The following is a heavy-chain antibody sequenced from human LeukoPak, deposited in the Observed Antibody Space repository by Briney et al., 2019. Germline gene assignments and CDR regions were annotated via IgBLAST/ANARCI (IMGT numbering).Heavy chain of an antibody. Sequence: PGGSLRLSCAASGFTFSSYWMSWVRQAPGKGLEWVANIKQDGSEKYYVDSVKGRFTISRDNAKNSLYLQMNSLRAEDTAVHYCARDLGSSSWYQRGGYFDYWGQGTLVTVSS. CDR1: GFTFSSYW. J-gene: IGHJ4*02. D-gene: IGHD6-13*01. CDR2: IKQDGSEK. V-gene: IGHV3-7*01. CDR3: ARDLGSSSWYQRGGYFDY.